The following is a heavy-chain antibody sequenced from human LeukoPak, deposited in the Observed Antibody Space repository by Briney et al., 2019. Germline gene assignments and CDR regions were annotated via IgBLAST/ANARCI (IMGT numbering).Heavy chain of an antibody. CDR3: DRNWGRGYFDL. J-gene: IGHJ2*01. CDR1: GGSINGGSYY. V-gene: IGHV4-61*09. CDR2: IFTTGST. D-gene: IGHD7-27*01. Sequence: PSQTLSLTCSVSGGSINGGSYYWSWIRQPAGRPLEWIGHIFTTGSTSYNPSLRTRVTISEDSSKDQFSLNLKSVTAADTAGYARDRNWGRGYFDLWGRGTLVIVSS.